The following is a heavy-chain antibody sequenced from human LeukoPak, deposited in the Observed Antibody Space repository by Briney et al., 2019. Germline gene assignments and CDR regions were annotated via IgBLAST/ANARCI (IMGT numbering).Heavy chain of an antibody. CDR1: GFTFSSYA. J-gene: IGHJ4*02. D-gene: IGHD3-22*01. V-gene: IGHV3-49*04. CDR2: IRSKAYGGTT. Sequence: GGSLRLSCAASGFTFSSYAMSWVRQAPGKGLEWVGFIRSKAYGGTTEYAASVKGRFTISRDDSKSIAYLQMNSLKTEDTAVYYCTSSSWYYYDSSGSHWGQGTLVTVSS. CDR3: TSSSWYYYDSSGSH.